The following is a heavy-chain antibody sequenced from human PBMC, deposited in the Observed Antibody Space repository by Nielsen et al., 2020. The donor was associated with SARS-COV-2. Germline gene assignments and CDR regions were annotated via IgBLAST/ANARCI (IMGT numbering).Heavy chain of an antibody. V-gene: IGHV1-24*01. Sequence: ASVKVSCKASGYTFTSYGISWVRQAPGKGLEWMGGFDPEDGETIYAQKFQGRVTMTEDTSTDTAYMELSSLRSEDTAVYYCATAGRMVVAAMDFYYYYGMDVWGQGTTVTVSS. J-gene: IGHJ6*02. D-gene: IGHD2-15*01. CDR2: FDPEDGET. CDR3: ATAGRMVVAAMDFYYYYGMDV. CDR1: GYTFTSYG.